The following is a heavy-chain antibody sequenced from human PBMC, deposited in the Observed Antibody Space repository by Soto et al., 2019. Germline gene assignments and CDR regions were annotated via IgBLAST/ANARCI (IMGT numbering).Heavy chain of an antibody. Sequence: QVQLQQWGAGLLKPSETLSLTCAVYGGSLSGYQWSWIRQTPGQGPEWIGEINDSGNINYNPSPKSRVTILLDTPRKQISLKLSAVTAADSAVYYCARGLILWFGELSRRGGYYYYMDVWGKGTTVAVSS. CDR1: GGSLSGYQ. CDR3: ARGLILWFGELSRRGGYYYYMDV. D-gene: IGHD3-10*01. V-gene: IGHV4-34*01. J-gene: IGHJ6*03. CDR2: INDSGNI.